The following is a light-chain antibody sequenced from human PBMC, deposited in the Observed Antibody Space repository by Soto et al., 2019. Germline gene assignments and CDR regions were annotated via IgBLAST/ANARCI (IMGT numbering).Light chain of an antibody. CDR3: QQYGSSGT. CDR2: GAS. V-gene: IGKV3-20*01. Sequence: EIVLTQSPATRSLSPGERATLSCRASQSVSNNYLAWYQQKPGQAPRLLIYGASNRATGIPDRFSGSGPGTNFTLTISRLEPEDFAVYYCQQYGSSGTFGQGTKVDIK. CDR1: QSVSNNY. J-gene: IGKJ1*01.